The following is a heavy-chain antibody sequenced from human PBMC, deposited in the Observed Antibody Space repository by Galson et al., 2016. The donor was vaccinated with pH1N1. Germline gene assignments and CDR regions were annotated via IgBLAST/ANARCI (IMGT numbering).Heavy chain of an antibody. D-gene: IGHD1-26*01. Sequence: SVKVSCKASGYTFTNYGISWVRQAPGQGLEWMGWIITYNGNADYAEHLQGRVTMTTDTSTNTAYMELRSLRSDEPAVYYCARDGESMRGSYFNYYYYGMDVWGQGTTVTVSS. V-gene: IGHV1-18*04. CDR3: ARDGESMRGSYFNYYYYGMDV. CDR2: IITYNGNA. CDR1: GYTFTNYG. J-gene: IGHJ6*02.